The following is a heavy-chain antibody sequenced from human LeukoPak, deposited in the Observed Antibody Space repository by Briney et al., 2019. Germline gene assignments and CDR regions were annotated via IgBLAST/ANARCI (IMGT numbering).Heavy chain of an antibody. Sequence: GGSLRLSCAASGFTFNNYAMNWVRQAPGKWLEWVSSISGSGGNTYYADSVKGRFTISRDNSKNTLHLQMNSLRAEDTAVYYCATHGSAHYYMDVWGKGTTVTISS. J-gene: IGHJ6*03. D-gene: IGHD2-2*03. CDR2: ISGSGGNT. CDR3: ATHGSAHYYMDV. V-gene: IGHV3-23*01. CDR1: GFTFNNYA.